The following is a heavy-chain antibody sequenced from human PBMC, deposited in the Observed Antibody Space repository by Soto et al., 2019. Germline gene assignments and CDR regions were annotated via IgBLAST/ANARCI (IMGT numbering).Heavy chain of an antibody. Sequence: QVQLVQSGAEVKKPGSSVKVSCKASGGSFSSYAISWVRQAPGQGLEWMGRINAVHGIPNYAQKFQGRVTITADKSTNPAHMDCSSLTSEPTAVYYCATHPASGRKDHWFDPWGQGTLVTLSP. V-gene: IGHV1-69*02. CDR1: GGSFSSYA. CDR3: ATHPASGRKDHWFDP. D-gene: IGHD3-10*01. J-gene: IGHJ5*02. CDR2: INAVHGIP.